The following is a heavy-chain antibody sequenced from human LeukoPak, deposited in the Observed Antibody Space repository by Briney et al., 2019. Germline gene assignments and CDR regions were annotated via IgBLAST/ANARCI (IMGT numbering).Heavy chain of an antibody. CDR2: INPSGDST. D-gene: IGHD3-22*01. Sequence: ASVKVSCKASGYTFTTYYIHWVRQAPGQGLEWMGIINPSGDSTTYAQRFQGRVTMTTDTSTSTAYMELRSLRSDDTAVYYCARDSYYDSSGSDAFDIWGQGTMVTVSS. V-gene: IGHV1-46*01. CDR3: ARDSYYDSSGSDAFDI. CDR1: GYTFTTYY. J-gene: IGHJ3*02.